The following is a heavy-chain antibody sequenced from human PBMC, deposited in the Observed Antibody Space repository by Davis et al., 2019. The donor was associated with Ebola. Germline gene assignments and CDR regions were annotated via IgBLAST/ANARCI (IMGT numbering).Heavy chain of an antibody. CDR2: INQSGGT. CDR3: AREGVAVAGTPDPYYFDY. Sequence: SQTLSLTCAVYGGSFSGYYWSWIRQPPGKGLEWIGEINQSGGTDYNPSLKSRVTISVDTSKNQFSLKLSSVTAADTAVYYCAREGVAVAGTPDPYYFDYWGQGILVTVSS. CDR1: GGSFSGYY. V-gene: IGHV4-34*01. D-gene: IGHD6-19*01. J-gene: IGHJ4*02.